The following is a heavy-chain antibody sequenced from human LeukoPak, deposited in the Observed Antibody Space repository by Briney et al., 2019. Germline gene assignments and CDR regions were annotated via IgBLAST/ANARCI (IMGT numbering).Heavy chain of an antibody. D-gene: IGHD3-10*01. CDR3: ARCGSGSYSSYYYYYYMDV. J-gene: IGHJ6*03. CDR2: IYTSGST. CDR1: GGSISSYY. Sequence: PSEALSLTCTVSGGSISSYYWSWIRQPPGKGLEWIGYIYTSGSTNYNPSLKSRVTISVDTSKNQFSLKLSSVTAADTAVYYCARCGSGSYSSYYYYYYMDVWGKGTTVTVSS. V-gene: IGHV4-4*09.